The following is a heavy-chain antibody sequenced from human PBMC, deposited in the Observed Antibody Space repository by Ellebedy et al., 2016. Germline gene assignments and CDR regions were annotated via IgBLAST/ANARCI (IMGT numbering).Heavy chain of an antibody. CDR1: GFTFSSYS. CDR3: AKGRAPGRGAFDI. J-gene: IGHJ3*02. Sequence: GESLKISCAASGFTFSSYSFNWVRQAPGKGLEWVSYISSGSGTIYYADSVKGRFTISRDNARNSLYLQMNSLRDEDTAVYYCAKGRAPGRGAFDIWGQGTMFTVSS. D-gene: IGHD3-10*01. V-gene: IGHV3-48*02. CDR2: ISSGSGTI.